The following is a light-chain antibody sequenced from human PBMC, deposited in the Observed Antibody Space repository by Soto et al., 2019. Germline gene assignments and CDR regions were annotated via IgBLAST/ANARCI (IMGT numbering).Light chain of an antibody. J-gene: IGKJ1*01. CDR1: QSLLHSNGYNY. CDR2: LGS. Sequence: DVVMTQSPLSLPVTPGEPASISCRSSQSLLHSNGYNYLDWYLQKPGQSPQLLIYLGSYRASGVTDRFSGSGSGTDFTLKISRVEAEDVAVDYCMQALHAPRTFGQGTKVEIK. CDR3: MQALHAPRT. V-gene: IGKV2-28*01.